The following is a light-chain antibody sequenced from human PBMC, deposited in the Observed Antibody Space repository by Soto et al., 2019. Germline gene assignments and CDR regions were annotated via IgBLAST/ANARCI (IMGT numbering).Light chain of an antibody. Sequence: DIVLTQSPGTLSLSPGERATLSCRASQSVSSNYLAWYQQRPGQAPRLLIYGASTRATGIPDRFSGSGSGTDFTLTISRLEPEDFAVYYCQQYGSLSWTFGQGPRLKSN. CDR3: QQYGSLSWT. CDR1: QSVSSNY. CDR2: GAS. V-gene: IGKV3-20*01. J-gene: IGKJ1*01.